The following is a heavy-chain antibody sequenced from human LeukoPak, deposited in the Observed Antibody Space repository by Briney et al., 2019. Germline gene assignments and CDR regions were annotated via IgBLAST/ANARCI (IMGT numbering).Heavy chain of an antibody. CDR2: IIPIFGTA. Sequence: SVKVPCKASGGTFSSYAISWVRQAPGQGLEWMGGIIPIFGTANYAQKFQGRVTITADEFTSTAYMELSSLRSEDTAVYYCAREILGGLPFDYWGQGTLVTVSS. V-gene: IGHV1-69*13. CDR1: GGTFSSYA. J-gene: IGHJ4*02. CDR3: AREILGGLPFDY. D-gene: IGHD3-16*01.